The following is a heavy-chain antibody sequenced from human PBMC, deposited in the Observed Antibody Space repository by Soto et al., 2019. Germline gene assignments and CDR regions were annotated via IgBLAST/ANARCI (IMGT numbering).Heavy chain of an antibody. Sequence: QVQLQESGPGLVEPSKTLSLTCAVSGASISSTNWWSWVRQPPGKGLEWIGEIYHSGSTNYNPSLKSRVTISVDKSKNHFSLKLISVTAADTAIYYCARDKGQLIKREAFDIWGQGTMVTVSS. CDR2: IYHSGST. CDR3: ARDKGQLIKREAFDI. V-gene: IGHV4-4*02. J-gene: IGHJ3*02. CDR1: GASISSTNW. D-gene: IGHD6-6*01.